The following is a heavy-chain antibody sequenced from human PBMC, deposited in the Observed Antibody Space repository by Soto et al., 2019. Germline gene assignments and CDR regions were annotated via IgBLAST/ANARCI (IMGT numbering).Heavy chain of an antibody. D-gene: IGHD3-16*01. CDR2: ISASGYST. Sequence: GESLKISCAASGFTFSDSAMGWVRQAPGKGLEWVSSISASGYSTYYADSVKGRFTISRDTSKNTLYLQANSLRAEDTAMYYCAKMGRDAYKPIDSWGQGSLVTVSS. CDR3: AKMGRDAYKPIDS. CDR1: GFTFSDSA. J-gene: IGHJ4*02. V-gene: IGHV3-23*01.